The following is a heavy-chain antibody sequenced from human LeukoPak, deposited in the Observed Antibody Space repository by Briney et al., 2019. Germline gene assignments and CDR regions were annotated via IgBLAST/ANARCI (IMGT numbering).Heavy chain of an antibody. D-gene: IGHD3-22*01. CDR2: IIPILGIA. V-gene: IGHV1-69*04. CDR1: GGTFSSYA. CDR3: ASESTSSGYYPNDY. J-gene: IGHJ4*02. Sequence: GASVKVSCKASGGTFSSYAISWVRQAPGQGLEWMGRIIPILGIANYAQKFQGRVTITADKSTSTAYMELSSLRSEDTAVYYCASESTSSGYYPNDYWGQGTLVTVSS.